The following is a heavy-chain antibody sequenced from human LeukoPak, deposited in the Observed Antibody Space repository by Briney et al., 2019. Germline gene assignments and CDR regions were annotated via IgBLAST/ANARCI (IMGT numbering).Heavy chain of an antibody. CDR2: ISGNGGST. CDR1: GFTFSSYA. J-gene: IGHJ4*02. CDR3: ATGDTAIVPAATDY. V-gene: IGHV3-23*01. D-gene: IGHD2-2*01. Sequence: GGSLRLSCAASGFTFSSYAMSWVRQAPGKGPEWVSEISGNGGSTYYADSVKGRFTISKDKSQNTVWLQMNSLRAEDTAVYYCATGDTAIVPAATDYWGQGTLVTVSS.